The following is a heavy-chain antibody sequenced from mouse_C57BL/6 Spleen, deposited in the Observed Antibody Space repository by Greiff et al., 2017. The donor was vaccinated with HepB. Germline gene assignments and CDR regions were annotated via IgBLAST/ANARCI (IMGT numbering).Heavy chain of an antibody. CDR1: GFNIKDYY. CDR2: IDPEDGDT. V-gene: IGHV14-1*01. CDR3: TTGASKFAY. J-gene: IGHJ3*01. D-gene: IGHD2-10*02. Sequence: EVQLQQSGAELVRPGASVKLSCTASGFNIKDYYMHWVKLRPEQGLEWIGRIDPEDGDTEYAPKFQGKATMTVDTSSTTAYLQLSSLTSEDTAVYYCTTGASKFAYWGQGTLVTVSA.